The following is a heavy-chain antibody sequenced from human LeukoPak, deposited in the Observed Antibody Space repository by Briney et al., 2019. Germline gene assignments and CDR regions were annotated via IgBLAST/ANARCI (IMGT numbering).Heavy chain of an antibody. V-gene: IGHV3-21*01. Sequence: PGGSLRLSCAASGFTFSSYSMNWVRQAPGKGLEWVSSISSSSSYIYYADSVKGRFTISRDDARQSLYLQMDSLRVEDTAVYYCASGLVIDYWGQGTLVTVSS. CDR3: ASGLVIDY. J-gene: IGHJ4*02. CDR2: ISSSSSYI. D-gene: IGHD3/OR15-3a*01. CDR1: GFTFSSYS.